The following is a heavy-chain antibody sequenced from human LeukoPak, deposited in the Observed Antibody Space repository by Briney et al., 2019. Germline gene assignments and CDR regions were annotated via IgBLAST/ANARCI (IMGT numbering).Heavy chain of an antibody. CDR1: GFTFSSYA. V-gene: IGHV3-30-3*01. D-gene: IGHD2-2*01. J-gene: IGHJ4*02. Sequence: GGSPRLSCAASGFTFSSYAMHWVRQAPGKGLEWVAVISYDGSNKYYADPVKGRFTISRDNSKNTLYLQMNSLRAEDTAVYYCARSLEDIVVVPFDYWGQGTLVTASS. CDR3: ARSLEDIVVVPFDY. CDR2: ISYDGSNK.